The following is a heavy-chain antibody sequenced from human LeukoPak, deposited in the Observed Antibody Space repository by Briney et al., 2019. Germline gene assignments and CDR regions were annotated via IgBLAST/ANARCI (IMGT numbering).Heavy chain of an antibody. CDR1: GFTFSSSE. Sequence: GGSLRLSCAASGFTFSSSEMNWVRQAPGKGLEWVSYIGSSDTTVHYADSVEGRFTISRDNAKNSLYLQMNSLRAEDSAIYYCARLTVTTKDAFDIWGQGTMVIVSS. CDR2: IGSSDTTV. V-gene: IGHV3-48*03. J-gene: IGHJ3*02. CDR3: ARLTVTTKDAFDI. D-gene: IGHD4-17*01.